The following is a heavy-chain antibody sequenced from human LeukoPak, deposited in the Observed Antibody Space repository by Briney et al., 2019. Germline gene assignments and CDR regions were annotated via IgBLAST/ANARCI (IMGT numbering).Heavy chain of an antibody. D-gene: IGHD3-22*01. CDR1: GFTFSSYW. CDR2: ISGSGGST. Sequence: GGSLRLSCAASGFTFSSYWMSWVRQAPGKGLEWVSAISGSGGSTYYADSVKGRFTISRDNSKNTLYLQMNSLRAEDTAVYYCAKDLSYYDSSGLDYWGQGTLVTVSS. CDR3: AKDLSYYDSSGLDY. J-gene: IGHJ4*02. V-gene: IGHV3-23*01.